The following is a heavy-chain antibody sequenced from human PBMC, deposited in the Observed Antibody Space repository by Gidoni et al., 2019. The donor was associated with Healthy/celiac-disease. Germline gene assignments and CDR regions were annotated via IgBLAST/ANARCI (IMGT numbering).Heavy chain of an antibody. Sequence: QVQLVESGGGVVQPGRSLRLSCAASGFTFSRYALLWVRQAPGKGLEWVAVISYDGSNKYYADSVKGRFTISRDNSKNTLYLQMNSLRAEDTAVYYCAREMYYYGSGSYSLDAFDIWGQGTMVTVSS. CDR3: AREMYYYGSGSYSLDAFDI. D-gene: IGHD3-10*01. J-gene: IGHJ3*02. V-gene: IGHV3-30-3*01. CDR2: ISYDGSNK. CDR1: GFTFSRYA.